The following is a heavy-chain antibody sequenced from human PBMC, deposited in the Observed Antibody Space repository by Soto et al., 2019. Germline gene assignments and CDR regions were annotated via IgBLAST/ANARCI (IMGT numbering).Heavy chain of an antibody. CDR3: ARQRKYCSGGSCYDDAFDI. CDR2: IYYSGST. V-gene: IGHV4-39*01. D-gene: IGHD2-15*01. J-gene: IGHJ3*02. Sequence: QLQLQESGPGLVKPSETLSLTCTVSGGSISSSSYYWGWIRQPPGKGLEWMGRIYYSGSTYYNHSLKSRVTISVDTSKNPLSLQLSSVTAADTAVYYCARQRKYCSGGSCYDDAFDIWGQGTMVTVSS. CDR1: GGSISSSSYY.